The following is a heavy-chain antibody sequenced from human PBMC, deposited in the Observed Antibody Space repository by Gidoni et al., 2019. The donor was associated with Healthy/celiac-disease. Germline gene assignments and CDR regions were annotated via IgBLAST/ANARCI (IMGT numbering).Heavy chain of an antibody. CDR1: GYTFTSHG. CDR2: ISAYNGNT. D-gene: IGHD6-6*01. J-gene: IGHJ6*02. V-gene: IGHV1-18*01. Sequence: QVQLVQSGAEVKKPGTSAKVSCKASGYTFTSHGLSWVRQAPGQGLEWMGWISAYNGNTNYAQKLQGRVTMTTDTSTSTAYMELRSLRSDDTAVYYCARWGQLVDPKLYYYYGMDVWGQGTTVTVSS. CDR3: ARWGQLVDPKLYYYYGMDV.